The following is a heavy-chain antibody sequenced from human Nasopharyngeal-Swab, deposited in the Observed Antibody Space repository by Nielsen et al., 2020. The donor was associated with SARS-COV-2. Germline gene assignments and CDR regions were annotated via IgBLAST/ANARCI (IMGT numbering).Heavy chain of an antibody. D-gene: IGHD6-13*01. CDR3: ARGRGSSSWYLRFDY. Sequence: AGSLTLSCAVYGGSFSGYYWSWIRQPPGKGLEWIGEINHSGSTNYNPSLKSRVTISVDTSKNQFSLKLSSVTAADTAVYYCARGRGSSSWYLRFDYGGQGTLVTVSS. V-gene: IGHV4-34*01. J-gene: IGHJ4*02. CDR1: GGSFSGYY. CDR2: INHSGST.